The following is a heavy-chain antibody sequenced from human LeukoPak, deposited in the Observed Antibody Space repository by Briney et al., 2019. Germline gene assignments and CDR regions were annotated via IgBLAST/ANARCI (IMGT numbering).Heavy chain of an antibody. CDR2: VSSSGGTT. CDR3: AKDPVWEFYFDY. V-gene: IGHV3-23*01. J-gene: IGHJ4*02. Sequence: SGGSLTLFCTASGFTYSSYVMLWVRHAPGRGLECVSDVSSSGGTTYYADSVKGRFTISRDNSKNTLYLQMNSLRAEDTAVYYCAKDPVWEFYFDYWGQGTLVTVSS. CDR1: GFTYSSYV. D-gene: IGHD3-10*01.